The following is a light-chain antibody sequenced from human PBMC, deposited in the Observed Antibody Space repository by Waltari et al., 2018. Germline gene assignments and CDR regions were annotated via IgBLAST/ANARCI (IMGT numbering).Light chain of an antibody. V-gene: IGLV2-11*01. CDR1: SSDVGGYNY. Sequence: QSALTQPRSVSGSPGQSVTISCTGTSSDVGGYNYVSWYQQHPGKAPKLMIYDVTKRPSGVPDRFSGSKSGNTASLTISVLQAEDEADYYCCSYAGSIWVFGGGTKMTVL. J-gene: IGLJ3*02. CDR3: CSYAGSIWV. CDR2: DVT.